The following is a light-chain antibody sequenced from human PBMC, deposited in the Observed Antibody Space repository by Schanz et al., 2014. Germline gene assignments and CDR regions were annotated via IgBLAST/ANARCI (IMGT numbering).Light chain of an antibody. CDR2: DVS. J-gene: IGLJ3*02. Sequence: QSALTQPASVSGSPGQSITISCTGTSSDVGGYNYVSWYQQHPGKAPKLMIYDVSNRPSGVSNRFSGSKSGNTASLTISGLQAEDEADYYCCSYSSTSIRVFGGGTKLTVL. V-gene: IGLV2-14*01. CDR3: CSYSSTSIRV. CDR1: SSDVGGYNY.